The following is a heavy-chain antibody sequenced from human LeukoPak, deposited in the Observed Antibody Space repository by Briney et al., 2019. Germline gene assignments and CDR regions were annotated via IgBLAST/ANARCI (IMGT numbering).Heavy chain of an antibody. CDR1: GFTFSSYG. CDR3: VKGPYDSLYSYGNF. Sequence: PGGALRLSCSASGFTFSSYGMYWVRQAPGKGLEYVSAITNKGDSTNYADSVKGRFTISRDNSKNTLYLQMSSRRPDDTAVYYCVKGPYDSLYSYGNFWGQGTLVTVSS. CDR2: ITNKGDST. V-gene: IGHV3-64D*06. D-gene: IGHD5-18*01. J-gene: IGHJ4*02.